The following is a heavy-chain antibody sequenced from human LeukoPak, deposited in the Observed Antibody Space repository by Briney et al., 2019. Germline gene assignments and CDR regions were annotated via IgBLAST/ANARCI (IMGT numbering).Heavy chain of an antibody. CDR3: ARRLQFQNYSDP. D-gene: IGHD4-11*01. J-gene: IGHJ5*02. Sequence: PGGSLRLSCAASGFTFSNYWMSWVRQAPEKGLEWVANIKQDGTEKYYVDSVKGRFTISRDNAKNSLYLQMNSLRAEDTAVYYCARRLQFQNYSDPWGQGTLVTVSS. CDR1: GFTFSNYW. CDR2: IKQDGTEK. V-gene: IGHV3-7*01.